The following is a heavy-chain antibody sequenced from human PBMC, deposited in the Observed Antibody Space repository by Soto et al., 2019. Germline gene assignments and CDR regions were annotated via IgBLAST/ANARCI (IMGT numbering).Heavy chain of an antibody. CDR2: IHHSGST. V-gene: IGHV4-4*02. Sequence: PSETLPLTCAVSAGSISSRNYWTWIRQNPGKGLEWIGDIHHSGSTNYNPSLKSRVTISVDTSKNQFSLKLTSVTAADTAVYYCARDPAPWGQGTLVTVSS. CDR3: ARDPAP. J-gene: IGHJ5*02. CDR1: AGSISSRNY.